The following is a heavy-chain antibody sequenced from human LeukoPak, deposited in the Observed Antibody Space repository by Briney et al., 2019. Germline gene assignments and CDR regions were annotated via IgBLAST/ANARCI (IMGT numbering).Heavy chain of an antibody. V-gene: IGHV3-23*01. CDR1: GFTFSSYT. D-gene: IGHD3-16*02. CDR3: ASLGELSAFDY. CDR2: IRGSDDST. Sequence: PGGSLRLSCAASGFTFSSYTMNWVRQAPGKGLEWVSTIRGSDDSTYYADSTYFADSVKGRFSISRDNSKNTLFLQMNSLRAEDTAVYYCASLGELSAFDYWGQGTLVSVSS. J-gene: IGHJ4*02.